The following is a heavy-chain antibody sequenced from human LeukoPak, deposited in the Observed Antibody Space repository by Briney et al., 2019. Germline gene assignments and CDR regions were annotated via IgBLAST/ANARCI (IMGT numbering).Heavy chain of an antibody. CDR1: GGSIRSSYYY. D-gene: IGHD4-17*01. Sequence: PSETLSLTCTVSGGSIRSSYYYWGWIRQPPGKGLEWIGSIYDSGSTYYNPSLKSRVTISVDRSKNQFSLKLSSVTAADTAVYYCARDDYGDYSFDYWGQGTLVTVSS. V-gene: IGHV4-39*07. J-gene: IGHJ4*02. CDR3: ARDDYGDYSFDY. CDR2: IYDSGST.